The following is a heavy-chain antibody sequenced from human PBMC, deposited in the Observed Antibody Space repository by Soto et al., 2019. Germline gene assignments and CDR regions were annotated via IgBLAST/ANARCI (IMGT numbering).Heavy chain of an antibody. V-gene: IGHV1-69*01. CDR3: ARSQGSSTSLEIYYYYYYGMDV. J-gene: IGHJ6*02. CDR1: GGTFSSYA. D-gene: IGHD2-2*01. Sequence: QVQLVQSGAEVKKPGSSVKVSCKASGGTFSSYAISWVRQAPGQGLEWMGGIIPISDTTNYAHKFQGRVTITADESTSTAYMELSSLRSEDTAVYYCARSQGSSTSLEIYYYYYYGMDVWGQWTTVTVSS. CDR2: IIPISDTT.